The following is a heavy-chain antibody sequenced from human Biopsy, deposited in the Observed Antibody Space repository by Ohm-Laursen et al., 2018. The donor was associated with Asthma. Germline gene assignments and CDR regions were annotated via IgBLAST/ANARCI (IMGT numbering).Heavy chain of an antibody. V-gene: IGHV3-7*03. D-gene: IGHD6-19*01. CDR2: IKHDGSEK. CDR1: GFTFGAFW. J-gene: IGHJ4*02. CDR3: ARGDSSGWSHYYFDY. Sequence: SLRLSCTASGFTFGAFWMSWVRQVPGKGLEWVANIKHDGSEKNHVDSLKGRFTISRDNAKNSLYLQMNSLRAEDTAVYYCARGDSSGWSHYYFDYWGQGTLVTVSS.